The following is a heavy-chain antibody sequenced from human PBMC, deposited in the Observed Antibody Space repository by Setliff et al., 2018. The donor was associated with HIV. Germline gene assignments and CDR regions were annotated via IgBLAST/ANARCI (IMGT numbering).Heavy chain of an antibody. CDR3: AILHYYGSGSWVGNY. D-gene: IGHD3-10*01. CDR2: IGPYNGRT. J-gene: IGHJ4*02. V-gene: IGHV1-18*01. Sequence: GASVKVSCKTSGYMFIAYGMSWVRRAPGQGLEWMGWIGPYNGRTEYAQEFQGRVSLTIDTSASTAYMELRSLRSDDTAVYYCAILHYYGSGSWVGNYWGQGTLVTVSS. CDR1: GYMFIAYG.